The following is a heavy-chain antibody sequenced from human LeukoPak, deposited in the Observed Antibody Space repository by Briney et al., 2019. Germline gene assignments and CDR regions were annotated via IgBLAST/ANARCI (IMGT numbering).Heavy chain of an antibody. CDR1: GDTFTSYD. D-gene: IGHD3-9*01. V-gene: IGHV1-8*01. J-gene: IGHJ5*02. Sequence: ASVKVSCKASGDTFTSYDINWVRQAPGQGLEWRGWMNPNSGNTGYARKFQGRVTMTRNTSISTAYMELSSLRSEDTAVYYCARGPGNYDILTGLYPTWFDPWGQGTLVTVSS. CDR3: ARGPGNYDILTGLYPTWFDP. CDR2: MNPNSGNT.